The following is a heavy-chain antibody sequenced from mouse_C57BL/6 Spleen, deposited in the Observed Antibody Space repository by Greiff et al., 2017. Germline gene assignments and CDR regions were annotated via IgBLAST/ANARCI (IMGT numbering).Heavy chain of an antibody. D-gene: IGHD2-1*01. CDR3: TRDEVTTGYYYAMDY. CDR1: GFTFSSYA. V-gene: IGHV5-9-1*02. J-gene: IGHJ4*01. CDR2: ISSGGGYI. Sequence: EVQLVESGEGLVKPGGSLKLSCAASGFTFSSYAMSWVRQTPEKRLEWVAYISSGGGYIYYADTVKGRFTISRDNARNTLYLQMSSLTSEDTAMDDCTRDEVTTGYYYAMDYWGQGTSVTVSS.